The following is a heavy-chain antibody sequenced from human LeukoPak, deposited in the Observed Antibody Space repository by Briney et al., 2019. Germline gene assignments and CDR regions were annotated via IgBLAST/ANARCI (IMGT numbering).Heavy chain of an antibody. Sequence: PSETLSLTCTVSGGSISSYYWSWIRQPPGKGLEWIGYIYYSGSTNYNPSLKSRVTISVDTSKNQFSLKLSSVTAEDTAVYYCARVYRVGATIYYFDYWGQGTLVTVSS. D-gene: IGHD1-26*01. J-gene: IGHJ4*02. CDR1: GGSISSYY. CDR3: ARVYRVGATIYYFDY. CDR2: IYYSGST. V-gene: IGHV4-59*01.